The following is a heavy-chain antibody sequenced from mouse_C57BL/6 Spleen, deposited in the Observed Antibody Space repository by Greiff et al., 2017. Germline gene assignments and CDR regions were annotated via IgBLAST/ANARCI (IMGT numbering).Heavy chain of an antibody. CDR1: GFSFNTYA. V-gene: IGHV10-1*01. Sequence: DVKLVESGGGLVQPKGSLKLSCAASGFSFNTYAMNWVRQAPGKGLEWVARIRSKSNNYATYYADSVKDRFTISRDDSESMLYLQMNNLKTEDTAMYYCVRYDYDEDYYAMDYWGQGTSVTVSS. J-gene: IGHJ4*01. D-gene: IGHD2-4*01. CDR2: IRSKSNNYAT. CDR3: VRYDYDEDYYAMDY.